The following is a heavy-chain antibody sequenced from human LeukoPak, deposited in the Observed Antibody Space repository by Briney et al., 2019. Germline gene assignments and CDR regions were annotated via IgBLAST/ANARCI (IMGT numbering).Heavy chain of an antibody. CDR2: ISSSSSYI. V-gene: IGHV3-21*01. CDR1: GFTFSSFS. Sequence: GGSLRLSCAASGFTFSSFSMNWVRQAPGKGLEWVSSISSSSSYIYYADSVKGRFTISRDNAKNSLFLQMNSLRAEDTPVYYCASGVEGSSRNYFDYWGQGTLVTVSP. J-gene: IGHJ4*02. D-gene: IGHD6-6*01. CDR3: ASGVEGSSRNYFDY.